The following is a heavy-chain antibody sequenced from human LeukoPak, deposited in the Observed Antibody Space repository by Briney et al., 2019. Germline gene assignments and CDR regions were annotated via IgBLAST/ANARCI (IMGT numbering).Heavy chain of an antibody. CDR2: IYAGVVVP. D-gene: IGHD6-19*01. J-gene: IGHJ4*02. Sequence: GGSLSLPCAPSGFTFSSYALNWFRQAPGKGLEGRQLIYAGVVVPSYPDSVQGRFPISRDNSNNTLYLQMNSLRAEDTALYYCAKDRYSSAIDSWGQGVLVTVSS. CDR3: AKDRYSSAIDS. CDR1: GFTFSSYA. V-gene: IGHV3-23*01.